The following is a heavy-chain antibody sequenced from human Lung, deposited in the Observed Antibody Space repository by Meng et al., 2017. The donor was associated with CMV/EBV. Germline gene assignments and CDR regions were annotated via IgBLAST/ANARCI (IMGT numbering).Heavy chain of an antibody. CDR2: IYTSGTT. CDR1: GGSISSSY. Sequence: QLRGPGPGLVKPPETLSLTCPVSGGSISSSYWSWIRQSAGKGLEWIGRIYTSGTTIYNPSLKSRLTLSLDTSKNQFSLKLNSVTAADTAVYYCARAEADTGNFDYWGQGTLVTVSS. V-gene: IGHV4-4*07. CDR3: ARAEADTGNFDY. J-gene: IGHJ4*02. D-gene: IGHD6-19*01.